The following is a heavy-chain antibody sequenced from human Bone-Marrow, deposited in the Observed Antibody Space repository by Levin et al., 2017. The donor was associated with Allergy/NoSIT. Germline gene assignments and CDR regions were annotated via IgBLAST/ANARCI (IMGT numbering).Heavy chain of an antibody. J-gene: IGHJ4*02. CDR2: IYYSGST. CDR3: VRHGMQTTVTTFHY. V-gene: IGHV4-39*01. CDR1: GGSISSNSFY. Sequence: PSETLSLTCTVSGGSISSNSFYWGWIRQSPGKGLEWIASIYYSGSTYYNPSLKSRVTISADTTKNQFSLKLSSVTATDTAVYYCVRHGMQTTVTTFHYWGQGTLVTVSS. D-gene: IGHD4-17*01.